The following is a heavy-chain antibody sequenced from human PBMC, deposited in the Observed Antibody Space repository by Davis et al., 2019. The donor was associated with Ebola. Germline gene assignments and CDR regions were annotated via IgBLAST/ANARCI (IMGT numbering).Heavy chain of an antibody. V-gene: IGHV4-39*07. D-gene: IGHD3-16*02. J-gene: IGHJ5*02. CDR3: ARDGLHLGELSS. CDR2: IYYSGST. Sequence: PSETLSLTCTVSGGSISSSTYYWGWIRQPPGKELEWIGSIYYSGSTYYNPSLKSRVTISVDTSRNHFSLKLSSVTAADTAVYYCARDGLHLGELSSWGQGTLVTVSS. CDR1: GGSISSSTYY.